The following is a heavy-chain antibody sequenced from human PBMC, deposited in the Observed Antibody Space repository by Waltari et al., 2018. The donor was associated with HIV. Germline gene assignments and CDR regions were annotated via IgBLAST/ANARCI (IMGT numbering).Heavy chain of an antibody. CDR1: GGTVSSSD. Sequence: QVQLVQSGAEVKKPGSSVKVSCKASGGTVSSSDISWVRQPPGQGLEWMGAIIPLSGEANYAQKFQCRLTITADESTSTAYMELSSLRSEDTAVYYCARVPDRSGYQRYAMDVWGQGTTVTVS. V-gene: IGHV1-69*01. CDR3: ARVPDRSGYQRYAMDV. D-gene: IGHD3-22*01. CDR2: IIPLSGEA. J-gene: IGHJ6*02.